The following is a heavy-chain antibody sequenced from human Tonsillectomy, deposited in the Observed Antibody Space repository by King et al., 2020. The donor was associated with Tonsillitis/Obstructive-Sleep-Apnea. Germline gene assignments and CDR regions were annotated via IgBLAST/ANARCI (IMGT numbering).Heavy chain of an antibody. CDR1: GDSVSSNSAA. J-gene: IGHJ3*02. CDR3: ASDCTVYYYDSSGYYYSSGAFDI. Sequence: VQLQQSGPGLVKPSQTLSLTCAISGDSVSSNSAAWNWIRQSPSRGLEWLGRTYYRSKWYNDYAVSVKSRITINPDTSKNQFSLQLNSVTPEDTAVYYCASDCTVYYYDSSGYYYSSGAFDIWGQGTMVTVSS. D-gene: IGHD3-22*01. CDR2: TYYRSKWYN. V-gene: IGHV6-1*01.